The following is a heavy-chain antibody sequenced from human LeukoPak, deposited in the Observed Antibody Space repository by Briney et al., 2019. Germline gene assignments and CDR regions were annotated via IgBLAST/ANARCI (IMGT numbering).Heavy chain of an antibody. J-gene: IGHJ4*02. V-gene: IGHV1-2*02. CDR3: ARDCSTVTTPYFDY. CDR2: INPNSGGT. D-gene: IGHD4-17*01. Sequence: ASVKVSCKASGYTFTNYYMHWVRQAPGQGLEWMGWINPNSGGTNSAQKFQGRVTMTRDTSISTAYMELSRLRSDDTAVYYCARDCSTVTTPYFDYWGQGTLVTVSS. CDR1: GYTFTNYY.